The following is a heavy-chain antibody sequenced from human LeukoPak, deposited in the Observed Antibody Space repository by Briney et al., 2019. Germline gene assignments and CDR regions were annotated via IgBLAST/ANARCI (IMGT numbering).Heavy chain of an antibody. CDR3: ARYSFSGSYSYYFDY. D-gene: IGHD1-26*01. V-gene: IGHV3-20*04. CDR2: INWNGGST. CDR1: GFTFDDYG. J-gene: IGHJ4*02. Sequence: PGGSLRLSCAASGFTFDDYGMSWVRQAPGKGLEWVSGINWNGGSTGYADSVKGRFTISRDNAKNSLYLQMNSLRAEDTALYYCARYSFSGSYSYYFDYWGQGTLVTVSS.